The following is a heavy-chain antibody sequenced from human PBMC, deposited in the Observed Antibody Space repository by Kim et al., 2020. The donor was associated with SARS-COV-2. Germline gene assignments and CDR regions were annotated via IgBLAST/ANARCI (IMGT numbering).Heavy chain of an antibody. Sequence: YHSGSTNYNPSLKSRVTISVDKSKNQFSLKLSSVTAADTAVYYCARELDYWGQGTLVTVSS. V-gene: IGHV4-4*02. CDR3: ARELDY. J-gene: IGHJ4*02. CDR2: YHSGST.